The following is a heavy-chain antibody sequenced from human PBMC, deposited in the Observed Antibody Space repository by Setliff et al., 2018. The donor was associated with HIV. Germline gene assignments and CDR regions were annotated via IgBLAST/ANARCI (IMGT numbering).Heavy chain of an antibody. J-gene: IGHJ4*02. Sequence: GASVKVSCKVSGYTLTELSRHWVRQAPGKGLEWMGCLDPKDGKTMYAQKFQGRVTMTEDTSTDTAHMELRSLRSEDTAVYYCVIGSAARPFDYWGQGTLVTVSS. CDR2: LDPKDGKT. CDR1: GYTLTELS. V-gene: IGHV1-24*01. CDR3: VIGSAARPFDY. D-gene: IGHD6-6*01.